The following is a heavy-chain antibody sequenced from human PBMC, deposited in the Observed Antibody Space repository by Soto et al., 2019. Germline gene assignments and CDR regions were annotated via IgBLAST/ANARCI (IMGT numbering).Heavy chain of an antibody. V-gene: IGHV3-48*03. CDR3: AREASYGQSATIVGEL. D-gene: IGHD3-10*01. CDR2: INSGGSLI. J-gene: IGHJ4*02. CDR1: GFRFNEYE. Sequence: EVQLVESGGGLVQPGGSLRLSCVGSGFRFNEYEINWVRQAPGKGLEWIAYINSGGSLIYYAASVKGRFTISRDNYKDSVYLQMTSLRADDTALYYCAREASYGQSATIVGELWGQGTLVTVSS.